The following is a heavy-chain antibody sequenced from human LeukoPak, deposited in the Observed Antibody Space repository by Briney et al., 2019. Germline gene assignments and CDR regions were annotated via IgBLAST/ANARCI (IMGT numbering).Heavy chain of an antibody. CDR2: ISGSSTTR. D-gene: IGHD1-14*01. J-gene: IGHJ6*02. CDR3: ARDLPVGYGMDV. CDR1: GFTFSSYS. V-gene: IGHV3-48*01. Sequence: PGGSLRLSCAASGFTFSSYSMNWVRQAPGKGLEWVSYISGSSTTRYYADSAKGRFTISRDNAKKSLYLQMNSLRAEDTAVYYCARDLPVGYGMDVWGQGTTVTVSS.